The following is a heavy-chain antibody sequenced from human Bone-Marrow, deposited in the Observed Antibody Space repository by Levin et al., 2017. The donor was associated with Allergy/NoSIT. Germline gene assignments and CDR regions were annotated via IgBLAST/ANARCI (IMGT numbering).Heavy chain of an antibody. CDR1: GDSISGNNW. V-gene: IGHV4-4*02. CDR3: AGNVGRGGYFDY. J-gene: IGHJ4*02. Sequence: SETLSLTCAVSGDSISGNNWWSWFRQPPGKGLEWIGEVYHGGATNYNPSLKSRVTISIDESKTHISLNLDSVTGADTAVYYCAGNVGRGGYFDYWGQGALVTVSS. CDR2: VYHGGAT. D-gene: IGHD1-26*01.